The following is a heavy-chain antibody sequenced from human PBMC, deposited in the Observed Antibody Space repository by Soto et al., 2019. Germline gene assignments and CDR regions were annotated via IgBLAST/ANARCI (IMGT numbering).Heavy chain of an antibody. CDR2: IGTAGYT. CDR1: GFTFSCFD. CDR3: ARGQEVGAHFFDS. Sequence: SLRLSCESSGFTFSCFDMHWVRQPTGKGLEWVSTIGTAGYTYYAVSVKGRFTISRDNAKNSLSLQMNSLRAGDTAVYFCARGQEVGAHFFDSWGQGTQVTVSS. V-gene: IGHV3-13*01. J-gene: IGHJ4*02. D-gene: IGHD2-15*01.